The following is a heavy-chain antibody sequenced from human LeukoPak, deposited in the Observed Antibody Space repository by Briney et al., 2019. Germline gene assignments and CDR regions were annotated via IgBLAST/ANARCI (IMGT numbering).Heavy chain of an antibody. V-gene: IGHV3-21*01. CDR1: GLTLNTYS. CDR2: LSSSNTNI. D-gene: IGHD3-3*01. Sequence: GGSLRLSCAASGLTLNTYSINWVRQAPGKGLEWVACLSSSNTNIYYADSVKGRFTISRDNAKNSVSLQVNSLRVEDTAVYYCARASRKRFAASDGRLNFGVVDPGWFDPWGQGALVTVSS. CDR3: ARASRKRFAASDGRLNFGVVDPGWFDP. J-gene: IGHJ5*02.